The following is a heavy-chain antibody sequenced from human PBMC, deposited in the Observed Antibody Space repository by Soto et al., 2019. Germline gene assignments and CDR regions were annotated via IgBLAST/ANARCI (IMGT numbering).Heavy chain of an antibody. J-gene: IGHJ6*02. CDR2: IIPIFGTA. D-gene: IGHD6-13*01. CDR3: ARGLAAAGTQLHYYYGMDV. CDR1: GGTFSSYA. V-gene: IGHV1-69*13. Sequence: SVKVSCTASGGTFSSYAISWVRQAPGQGLEWMGGIIPIFGTANYAQKFQGRVTITADESTSTAYMELSSLRSEDTAVYYCARGLAAAGTQLHYYYGMDVWGQGTTVTVSS.